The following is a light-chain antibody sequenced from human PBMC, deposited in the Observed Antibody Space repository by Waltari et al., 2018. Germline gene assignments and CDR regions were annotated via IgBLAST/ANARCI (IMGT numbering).Light chain of an antibody. CDR3: SSYTTSSTYV. Sequence: QSALTQPASVSGSPGQSITIPCTGTRSDVGGYNFVSWYQQHPGKVPKLIIYDVTNRPSGVSNRFSGSKSGNTASLTISGLQAEDEADYYCSSYTTSSTYVFGTGTKVTVL. V-gene: IGLV2-14*03. CDR1: RSDVGGYNF. J-gene: IGLJ1*01. CDR2: DVT.